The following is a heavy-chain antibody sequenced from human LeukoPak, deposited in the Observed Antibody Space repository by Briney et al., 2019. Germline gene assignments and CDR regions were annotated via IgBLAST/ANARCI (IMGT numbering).Heavy chain of an antibody. Sequence: GGSLRLSCAASGFTFSSYSMNWVRQAPGKGLEWVSDMSGSGGSTYYADSVKGRFTISRDNSKNTLYLQMNSLRAEDTAVYYCAKDRSGYNDGFDIWGQGTMVTVSS. CDR2: MSGSGGST. D-gene: IGHD5-12*01. CDR1: GFTFSSYS. V-gene: IGHV3-23*01. J-gene: IGHJ3*02. CDR3: AKDRSGYNDGFDI.